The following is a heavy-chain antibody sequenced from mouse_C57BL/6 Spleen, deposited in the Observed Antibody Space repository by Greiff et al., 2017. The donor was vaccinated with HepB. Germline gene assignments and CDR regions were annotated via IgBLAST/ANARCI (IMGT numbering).Heavy chain of an antibody. CDR2: IFPGSGST. V-gene: IGHV1-75*01. Sequence: QVQLQQSGPELVKPGASVKISCKASGYTFTDYYINWVKQRPGQGLEWIGWIFPGSGSTYYNEKFKCKATLTVDKSSSTAYMLLSSLTSEDSAVYICAREGLGMVRSFDYWGQGTTLTVSS. D-gene: IGHD2-2*01. CDR3: AREGLGMVRSFDY. CDR1: GYTFTDYY. J-gene: IGHJ2*01.